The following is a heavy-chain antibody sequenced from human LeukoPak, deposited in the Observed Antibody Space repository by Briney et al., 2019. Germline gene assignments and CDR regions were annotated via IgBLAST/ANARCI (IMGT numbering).Heavy chain of an antibody. CDR1: GYTFTGYY. Sequence: ASVTVSCKASGYTFTGYYMHWVRQAPGQGLEWMGWINPNSGGTNYAQKFQGRVTMTRDTSISTAYMELSRLRSDDTAVYYCARVSYGSGSYSLVFDYWGQGTLVTVSS. J-gene: IGHJ4*02. CDR3: ARVSYGSGSYSLVFDY. D-gene: IGHD3-10*01. CDR2: INPNSGGT. V-gene: IGHV1-2*02.